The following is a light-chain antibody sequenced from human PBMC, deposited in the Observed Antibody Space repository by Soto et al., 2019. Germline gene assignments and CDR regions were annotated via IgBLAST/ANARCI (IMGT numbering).Light chain of an antibody. Sequence: EIVLTQSPATPSLSPGERATLSCRASQSVSSYLAWYQQKPGQAPRLLIYDASNRATGIPARFSGSGSGTDVTLTSSSLEPEDFAVYYCQQRSNWPRHTFGQGTKLEIK. CDR3: QQRSNWPRHT. J-gene: IGKJ2*01. V-gene: IGKV3-11*01. CDR1: QSVSSY. CDR2: DAS.